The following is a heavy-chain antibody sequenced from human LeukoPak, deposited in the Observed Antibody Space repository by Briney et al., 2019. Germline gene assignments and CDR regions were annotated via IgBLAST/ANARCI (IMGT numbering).Heavy chain of an antibody. CDR3: ARSIPYDFWSGYYLDY. V-gene: IGHV1-2*06. CDR1: GYTFTSYY. CDR2: INPNSGGT. Sequence: ASVKVSCKASGYTFTSYYMHWVRQAPGQGLEWMGRINPNSGGTNYAQKFQGRVTMTRDTSISTAYMELSRLRSDDTAVYYCARSIPYDFWSGYYLDYWGQGALVTVSS. J-gene: IGHJ4*02. D-gene: IGHD3-3*01.